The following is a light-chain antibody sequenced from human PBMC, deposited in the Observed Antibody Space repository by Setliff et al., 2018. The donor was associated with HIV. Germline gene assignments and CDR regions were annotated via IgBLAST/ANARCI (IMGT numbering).Light chain of an antibody. CDR3: ISYADSSALDV. Sequence: SVLTQPASVSGSPGQSITISCTGTSSDIGGYDSVSWYQQTPDTAPKVIIYEVSNRPSGVSNRFSGSKSGNTASLTISGLLAEDEADYYCISYADSSALDVFGSGTKVTVL. V-gene: IGLV2-14*01. CDR1: SSDIGGYDS. CDR2: EVS. J-gene: IGLJ1*01.